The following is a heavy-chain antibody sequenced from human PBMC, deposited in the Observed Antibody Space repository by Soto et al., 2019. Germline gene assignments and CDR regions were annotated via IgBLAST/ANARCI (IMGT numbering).Heavy chain of an antibody. CDR2: IIPIPGIA. CDR1: GGTFSSYT. V-gene: IGHV1-69*02. CDR3: ARYGSGSALDAFDI. D-gene: IGHD3-10*01. Sequence: ASVKVSCKASGGTFSSYTISWVRQAPGQGLEWMGRIIPIPGIANYAQKFQGRVTITADKSTSTAYMELSSLRSEDTAVYYCARYGSGSALDAFDIWGQPTMVTVSS. J-gene: IGHJ3*02.